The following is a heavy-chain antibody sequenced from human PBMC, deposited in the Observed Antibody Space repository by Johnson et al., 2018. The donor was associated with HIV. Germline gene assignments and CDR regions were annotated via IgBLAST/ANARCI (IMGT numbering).Heavy chain of an antibody. D-gene: IGHD6-13*01. CDR3: AKDSAAAGRGEAFDV. V-gene: IGHV3-30*02. CDR1: GFTFSSYG. CDR2: IRYDGSNK. Sequence: QMQLVESGGGLVKPGGSLRLSCAASGFTFSSYGMHWVRQAPGKGLEWVAFIRYDGSNKYYADSVKGRFTISRDNSKNTLYLQMNSLRAEETSMYQCAKDSAAAGRGEAFDVWGQGTMVTVSS. J-gene: IGHJ3*01.